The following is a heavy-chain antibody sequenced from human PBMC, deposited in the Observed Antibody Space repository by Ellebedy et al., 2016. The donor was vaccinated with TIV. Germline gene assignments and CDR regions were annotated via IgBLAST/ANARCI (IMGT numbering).Heavy chain of an antibody. V-gene: IGHV3-48*04. Sequence: PGGSLRLSCAASGFAFSSYSFNWVSQAPGKGLEWLSSISSTSSPIFYAYSVKGRFTISRDNSKSSLYLRMSSLGAEDTAVYYCARGPTTVTTNYYSFYYVDVWGIGTTVTVSS. J-gene: IGHJ6*03. CDR1: GFAFSSYS. CDR2: ISSTSSPI. D-gene: IGHD4-17*01. CDR3: ARGPTTVTTNYYSFYYVDV.